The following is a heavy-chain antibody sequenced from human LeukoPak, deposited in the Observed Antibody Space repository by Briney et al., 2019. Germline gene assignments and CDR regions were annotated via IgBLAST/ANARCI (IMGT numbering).Heavy chain of an antibody. CDR1: GFTFRTYA. V-gene: IGHV3-23*01. J-gene: IGHJ4*02. D-gene: IGHD6-6*01. CDR3: AKYRSSASRDIDY. CDR2: ISYDHGTA. Sequence: GGSLRLSCAASGFTFRTYAMNWVRQAPGKGLEWVSTISYDHGTAYYTGSVKGRFTISRDNSKNILYLQMSSLRAEDTAVYYCAKYRSSASRDIDYWGQGTLVTVSS.